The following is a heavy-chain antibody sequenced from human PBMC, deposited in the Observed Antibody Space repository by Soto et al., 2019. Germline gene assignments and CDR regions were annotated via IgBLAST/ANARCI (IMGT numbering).Heavy chain of an antibody. D-gene: IGHD3-22*01. CDR1: GFTFSSSA. V-gene: IGHV3-23*01. J-gene: IGHJ5*02. CDR2: ISGSGGTT. CDR3: AKGATMILVAPLGS. Sequence: PGGSLRLSCTASGFTFSSSAMSWVRQAAGKRLEWVSAISGSGGTTYYVDSVKGRFTISRDNSRNTLYLQMNGLRADDTALYYCAKGATMILVAPLGSWGQGTLVTVSS.